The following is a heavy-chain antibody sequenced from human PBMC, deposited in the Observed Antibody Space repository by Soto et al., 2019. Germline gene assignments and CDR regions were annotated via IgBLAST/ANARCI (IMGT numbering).Heavy chain of an antibody. CDR3: ARDGYPAYNWLDP. D-gene: IGHD5-12*01. Sequence: ASVKVSCKASGYTFTNYGISWVRQAPGQGLEWMGWISAYNGNTNYAQRLQDRVTMNTDTSTNTAYMELRSLRSDDTAMYYCARDGYPAYNWLDPWGQGTLVTVSS. J-gene: IGHJ5*02. CDR1: GYTFTNYG. V-gene: IGHV1-18*01. CDR2: ISAYNGNT.